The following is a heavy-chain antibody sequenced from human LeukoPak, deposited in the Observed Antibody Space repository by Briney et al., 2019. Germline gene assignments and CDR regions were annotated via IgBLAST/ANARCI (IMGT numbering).Heavy chain of an antibody. D-gene: IGHD6-13*01. CDR1: GYTFTSYG. CDR2: INPNSGGT. Sequence: ASVKVSCKASGYTFTSYGISWVRQAPGQGLEWMGRINPNSGGTNYAQKFQGRVTMTRDTSISTAYMELSRLRSDDTAVYYCARTYSSSRTGSFDYWGQGTLVTVSS. J-gene: IGHJ4*02. V-gene: IGHV1-2*06. CDR3: ARTYSSSRTGSFDY.